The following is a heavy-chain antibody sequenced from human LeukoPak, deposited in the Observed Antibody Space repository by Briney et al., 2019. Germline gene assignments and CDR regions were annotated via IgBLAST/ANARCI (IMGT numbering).Heavy chain of an antibody. CDR1: GFTLRSYV. D-gene: IGHD3-22*01. V-gene: IGHV3-23*01. J-gene: IGHJ3*02. CDR3: AKDHFDYYDSSGYYYVDDAFDI. CDR2: ISGSGDST. Sequence: GGSLRLSCVASGFTLRSYVMNWVRQTPGKGLEWVSSISGSGDSTFYADSVKGRFSISRDNSKNTLYLQMNSLRAEDTAVYYCAKDHFDYYDSSGYYYVDDAFDIWGQGTMVTVSS.